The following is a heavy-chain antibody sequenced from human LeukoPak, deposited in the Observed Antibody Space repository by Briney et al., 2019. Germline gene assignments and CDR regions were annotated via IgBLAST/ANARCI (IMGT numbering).Heavy chain of an antibody. V-gene: IGHV3-23*01. CDR1: GYTFSTYA. Sequence: GGSLRLSCAASGYTFSTYAMSWVRQAPGKGLEWVSAISGSGGSTYYADSVKGRFTISRDNSKNKLYLQMNSLRAEDTAVYYRAKLAGTEYYYYYMDVWGKGTTVTVSS. CDR3: AKLAGTEYYYYYMDV. J-gene: IGHJ6*03. CDR2: ISGSGGST. D-gene: IGHD1-1*01.